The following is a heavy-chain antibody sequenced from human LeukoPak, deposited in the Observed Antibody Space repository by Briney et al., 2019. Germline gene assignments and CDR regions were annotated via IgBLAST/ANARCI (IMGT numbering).Heavy chain of an antibody. CDR1: GFTFSNAW. CDR3: ARDRDYAFDY. V-gene: IGHV3-48*02. Sequence: GGSLRLSCAASGFTFSNAWMNWVRQAPGKGLEWISYIDSDTYGNTIYYPHTVKGRFTISRDNAKNSLYLQMDSLRDEDTAVYYCARDRDYAFDYWGQGTLVTVSS. J-gene: IGHJ4*02. D-gene: IGHD4-17*01. CDR2: IDSDTYGNTI.